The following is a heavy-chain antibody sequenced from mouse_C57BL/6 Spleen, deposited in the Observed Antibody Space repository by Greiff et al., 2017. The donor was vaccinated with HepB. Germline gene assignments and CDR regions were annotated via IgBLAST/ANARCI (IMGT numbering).Heavy chain of an antibody. Sequence: VQLQQSGPELVKPGASVKISCKASGYTFTDYYMNWVKQSHGKSLEWIGDINPNNGGTSYNQKFKGKATLTVDKSSSTAYMELRSLTSEDSAVYYCARVPPYYYYGSSYGWFAYWGQGTLVTVSA. V-gene: IGHV1-26*01. J-gene: IGHJ3*01. D-gene: IGHD1-1*01. CDR1: GYTFTDYY. CDR2: INPNNGGT. CDR3: ARVPPYYYYGSSYGWFAY.